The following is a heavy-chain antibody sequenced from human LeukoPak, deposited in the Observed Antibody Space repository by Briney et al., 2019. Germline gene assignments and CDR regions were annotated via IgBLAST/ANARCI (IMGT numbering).Heavy chain of an antibody. Sequence: GGSLRLSCAASGFTFSSYGMHWVRQAPGKGLEWVAVISYDGSNKYYADSVKGRFTISRDNSKNTLYLQMNSLRAEDTAVYYCAKGDYCDSSGYGDAFDIWGQGTMVTVSS. CDR2: ISYDGSNK. CDR3: AKGDYCDSSGYGDAFDI. J-gene: IGHJ3*02. D-gene: IGHD3-22*01. V-gene: IGHV3-30*18. CDR1: GFTFSSYG.